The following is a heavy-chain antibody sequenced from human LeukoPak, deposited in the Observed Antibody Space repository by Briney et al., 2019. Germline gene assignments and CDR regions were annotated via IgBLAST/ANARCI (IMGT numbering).Heavy chain of an antibody. J-gene: IGHJ4*02. V-gene: IGHV3-66*02. CDR2: IYSGGST. Sequence: GGSLRLSCAASGFTVSSNYMSWVRQAPGKGLEWVSVIYSGGSTYYADSVKGRFTISRDNSKNTLYLQMNSLRVEDTAVYYCARVTYEVTISYSYFDYWGQGTLVTVSS. D-gene: IGHD3-3*01. CDR3: ARVTYEVTISYSYFDY. CDR1: GFTVSSNY.